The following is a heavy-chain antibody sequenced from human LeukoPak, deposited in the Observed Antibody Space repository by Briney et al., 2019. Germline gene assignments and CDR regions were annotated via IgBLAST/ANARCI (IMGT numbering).Heavy chain of an antibody. CDR3: ARVPRPLFSSVRGAFDI. D-gene: IGHD2-21*02. CDR2: INHSGST. J-gene: IGHJ3*02. CDR1: GRSFSGYY. Sequence: PSETLSLTCAFYGRSFSGYYWSWIRQPPGKGLEWIGEINHSGSTNYNPSLKSRVTISVDTSKNQFSLKLSSVTAADTAVYYCARVPRPLFSSVRGAFDIWGQGTMVTVSS. V-gene: IGHV4-34*01.